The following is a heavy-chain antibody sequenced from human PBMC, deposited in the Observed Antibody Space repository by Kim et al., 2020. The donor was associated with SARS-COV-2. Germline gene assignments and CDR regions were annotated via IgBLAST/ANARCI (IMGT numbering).Heavy chain of an antibody. CDR3: ARTYCSGGDCYYVWFDH. CDR1: GYRFTKYW. CDR2: IYPDDSDT. J-gene: IGHJ5*02. Sequence: GESLKISCKGSGYRFTKYWIGWVRQMPGKGLEWVAIIYPDDSDTRYSPSFQGHVTIPADRSISTAYLQGTSLKASDTAMYYCARTYCSGGDCYYVWFDHWGQGTLVPVSS. D-gene: IGHD2-15*01. V-gene: IGHV5-51*01.